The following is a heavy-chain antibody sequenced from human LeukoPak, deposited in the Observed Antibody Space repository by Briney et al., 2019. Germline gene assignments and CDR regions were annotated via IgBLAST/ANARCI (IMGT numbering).Heavy chain of an antibody. J-gene: IGHJ4*02. Sequence: GGSLRLSCAASGFTFSSYSMNWVRQAPGRGLEWVSSISSSSYIYYADSVKGRFTISRDNAKNSLYLRMNSLRAEDTAVYYCARDPLYCSSTSCFFDYWGQGTLVTVSS. V-gene: IGHV3-21*01. CDR3: ARDPLYCSSTSCFFDY. CDR2: ISSSSYI. D-gene: IGHD2-2*01. CDR1: GFTFSSYS.